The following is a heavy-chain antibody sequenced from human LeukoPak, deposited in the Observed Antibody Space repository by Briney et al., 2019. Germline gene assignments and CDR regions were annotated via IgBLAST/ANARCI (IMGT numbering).Heavy chain of an antibody. CDR1: EYSISSGYY. CDR3: ARHVYYYYYYMDV. CDR2: IYNSGST. Sequence: PSETLSLTCAVSEYSISSGYYWGWIRQPPGKGLERIGSIYNSGSTYYNPSLKSRVTISVDTSKNQFSLKLTSVTAADTAMYYCARHVYYYYYYMDVWGKGTTVTVSS. J-gene: IGHJ6*03. V-gene: IGHV4-38-2*01.